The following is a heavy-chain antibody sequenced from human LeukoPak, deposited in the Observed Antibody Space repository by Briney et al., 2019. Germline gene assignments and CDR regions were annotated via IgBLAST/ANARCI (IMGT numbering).Heavy chain of an antibody. D-gene: IGHD3-22*01. CDR2: IKSNHNGATT. V-gene: IGHV3-15*01. CDR1: GFSFRDAW. Sequence: GGSLRLSCVGSGFSFRDAWLSWVRQAPGKGLEWVGRIKSNHNGATTDYVAPVKDRFTISRDDSKNTLYLQMNSLKIEDTAMYYYAWDDKSVFDYWGQGTLVTVSS. CDR3: AWDDKSVFDY. J-gene: IGHJ4*02.